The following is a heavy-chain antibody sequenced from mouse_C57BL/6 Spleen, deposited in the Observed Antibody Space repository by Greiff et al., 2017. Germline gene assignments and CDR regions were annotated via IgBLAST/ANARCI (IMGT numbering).Heavy chain of an antibody. J-gene: IGHJ2*01. Sequence: QVQLQQPGAELVKPGASVKLSCKASGYTFTSYWMHWVKQRPGRGLEGIGRIDPNSGGTKYNEKFKSKATLTVDKPSSTAYMQLSSLTSEDSAVYYCARSYYYGSSSSFDYWGQGTTLTVSS. D-gene: IGHD1-1*01. V-gene: IGHV1-72*01. CDR1: GYTFTSYW. CDR3: ARSYYYGSSSSFDY. CDR2: IDPNSGGT.